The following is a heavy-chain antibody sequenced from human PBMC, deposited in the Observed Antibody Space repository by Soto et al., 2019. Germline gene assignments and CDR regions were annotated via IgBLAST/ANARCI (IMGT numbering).Heavy chain of an antibody. Sequence: QVQLVESGGGVVQPGRSLRLSCAASGFTFSSYGMHWVRQAPGKGLEWVAVIWYDGSNKYYADSVKGRFTISRDNSKNTLYLQMNSLRAEDTAVYYCVRDFSIAAAGTGWFDPWGQGTLVTVSS. V-gene: IGHV3-33*01. CDR2: IWYDGSNK. CDR3: VRDFSIAAAGTGWFDP. CDR1: GFTFSSYG. J-gene: IGHJ5*02. D-gene: IGHD6-13*01.